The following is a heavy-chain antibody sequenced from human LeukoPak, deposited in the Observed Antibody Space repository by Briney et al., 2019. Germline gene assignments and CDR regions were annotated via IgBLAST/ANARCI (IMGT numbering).Heavy chain of an antibody. CDR3: AREPYNWNDPNYYYGMDV. V-gene: IGHV1-8*01. CDR2: MNPKTGNT. CDR1: GYTFTIYD. D-gene: IGHD1-20*01. Sequence: ASVNVSCKASGYTFTIYDINWVRQAPGQGLEWMGWMNPKTGNTGYAQNFQGRVSMTSNTSITTAYMELSSLRSEDTAVYYCAREPYNWNDPNYYYGMDVWGQGTTVTVSS. J-gene: IGHJ6*02.